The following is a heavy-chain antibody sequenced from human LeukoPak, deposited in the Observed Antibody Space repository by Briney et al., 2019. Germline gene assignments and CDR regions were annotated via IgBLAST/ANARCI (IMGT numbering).Heavy chain of an antibody. CDR1: GYTFTSYA. Sequence: SVKVSYKASGYTFTSYAVQRVRQASGQRLEWIGWIIVGSGNTNYAQKFQERVTITRDMSTSTVYMELSSLRPEDTAVYYCAAEGRPTVVTFRKGAVDLWGQGTMVTVSS. V-gene: IGHV1-58*01. J-gene: IGHJ3*01. D-gene: IGHD4-23*01. CDR2: IIVGSGNT. CDR3: AAEGRPTVVTFRKGAVDL.